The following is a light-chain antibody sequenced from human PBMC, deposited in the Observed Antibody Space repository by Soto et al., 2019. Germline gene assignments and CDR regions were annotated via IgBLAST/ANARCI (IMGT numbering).Light chain of an antibody. CDR2: DAS. CDR3: QQYGSSPLT. CDR1: QSVNSRD. V-gene: IGKV3-20*01. Sequence: EIVLTQSPDTLSLSPGDSATLSCWASQSVNSRDLAWYQQRAGQAPRLLIYDASTRATGIPDRFRGSGSGTDFTLTITRLEPEDFAVYYCQQYGSSPLTFGGGTKVEIK. J-gene: IGKJ4*01.